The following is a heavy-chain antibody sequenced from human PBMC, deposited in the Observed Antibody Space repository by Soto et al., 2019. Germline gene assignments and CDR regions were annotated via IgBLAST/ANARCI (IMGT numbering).Heavy chain of an antibody. CDR3: ARTSIDIAADRMDAFDT. D-gene: IGHD6-6*01. Sequence: ASVKVSCKASGYTFTGYYMHWVRQAPGQGLEWMGWINPNSGGTTYAQKFQGRVTMTRDTSISTAYMELSRLRSDDTAVYYCARTSIDIAADRMDAFDTWGQRTMVTVSS. V-gene: IGHV1-2*02. J-gene: IGHJ3*02. CDR2: INPNSGGT. CDR1: GYTFTGYY.